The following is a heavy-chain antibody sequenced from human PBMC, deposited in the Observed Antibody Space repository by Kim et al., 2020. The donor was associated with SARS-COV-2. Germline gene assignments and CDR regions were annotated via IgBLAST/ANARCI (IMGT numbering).Heavy chain of an antibody. CDR2: INHSGST. J-gene: IGHJ5*02. V-gene: IGHV4-34*01. D-gene: IGHD6-13*01. CDR3: ARSNGFGSSWYNWFDP. Sequence: SETLSLTCAVYGGSFSGYYWSWIRQPPGKGLEWIGEINHSGSTNYNPSLKSRVTISVDTSKNQFSLKLSSVTAADTAVYYCARSNGFGSSWYNWFDPWG. CDR1: GGSFSGYY.